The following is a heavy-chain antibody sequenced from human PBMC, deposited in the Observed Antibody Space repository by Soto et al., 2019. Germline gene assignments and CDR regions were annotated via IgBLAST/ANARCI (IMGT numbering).Heavy chain of an antibody. Sequence: SETLSLTCTVSGGSISSSSYYWGWIRQPPGKGLEWIGSIYYSGSTYYNTSLKSRVTISVDTSKNQFSLKLSSVTAADTAVYYCARHSISRYYDSSGYYDYWGQGTLVTVSS. V-gene: IGHV4-39*01. CDR2: IYYSGST. CDR3: ARHSISRYYDSSGYYDY. D-gene: IGHD3-22*01. J-gene: IGHJ4*02. CDR1: GGSISSSSYY.